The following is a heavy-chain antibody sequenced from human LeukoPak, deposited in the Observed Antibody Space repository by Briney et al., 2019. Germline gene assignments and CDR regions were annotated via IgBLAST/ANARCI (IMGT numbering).Heavy chain of an antibody. Sequence: PSVTLSLTCAVSGYSISSGYYWGWIRQPPGKGLEWIGSIYHSGSAYYNPSLKSRVTISVDTSKNQFSLKLSSVTAADTAVYYCARGPDGDSDYWGQGTLVTVSS. V-gene: IGHV4-38-2*01. CDR3: ARGPDGDSDY. CDR2: IYHSGSA. J-gene: IGHJ4*02. D-gene: IGHD4-17*01. CDR1: GYSISSGYY.